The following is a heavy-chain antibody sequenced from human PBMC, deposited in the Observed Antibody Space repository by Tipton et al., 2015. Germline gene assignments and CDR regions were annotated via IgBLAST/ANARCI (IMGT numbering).Heavy chain of an antibody. Sequence: SLRLSCAASGFTFSSYWMSWVRQAPGKGLEWVANIKQDGSEKYYVDSVKGRFTMSRDNAKNSLDLQMSSLRAEDTAVYYCARDFTPYQYYAMDVRGQGTTVTVSS. CDR1: GFTFSSYW. V-gene: IGHV3-7*01. CDR3: ARDFTPYQYYAMDV. J-gene: IGHJ6*02. CDR2: IKQDGSEK.